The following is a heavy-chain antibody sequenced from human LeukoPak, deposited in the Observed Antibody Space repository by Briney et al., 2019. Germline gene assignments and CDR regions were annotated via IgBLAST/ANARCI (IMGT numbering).Heavy chain of an antibody. CDR3: ARDRGHSGYDLYDY. V-gene: IGHV3-23*01. D-gene: IGHD5-12*01. CDR2: ISGSGGDT. Sequence: PGGSLRLSCAASGFTFSSYAMNWVRQAPGKGLEWVSISGSGGDTYYADSVKGRFTITRDNSKNTLYLQMNSLRAEDTAVYHCARDRGHSGYDLYDYWGQGTLVTVSS. J-gene: IGHJ4*02. CDR1: GFTFSSYA.